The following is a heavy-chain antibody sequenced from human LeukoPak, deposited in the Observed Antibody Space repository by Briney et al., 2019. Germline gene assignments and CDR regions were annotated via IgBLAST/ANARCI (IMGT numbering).Heavy chain of an antibody. J-gene: IGHJ3*02. CDR3: ARERNDAFDI. V-gene: IGHV1-46*01. CDR1: GYPFSNYY. CDR2: INPSGGST. Sequence: ASVKVSCKASGYPFSNYYMHWVRQAPGQGLEWMGIINPSGGSTSYAQKFQGRVTMTRDTSTSTVYMELSSLRSEDTAVYYCARERNDAFDIWGQGTKVTVSS.